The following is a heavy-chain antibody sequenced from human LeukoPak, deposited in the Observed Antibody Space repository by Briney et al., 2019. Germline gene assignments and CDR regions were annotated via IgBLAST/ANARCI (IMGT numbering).Heavy chain of an antibody. Sequence: ASVKVSCKASGYTFTGYYMHWVRQAPGQGLEWIGRINPNSGGTNYAQKFQGRVTLTRDTSISTASMELGRLRSDDTAVYYCARDGGLYCSGGSCYAKNNWFDPWGQGTLVTVSS. J-gene: IGHJ5*02. CDR2: INPNSGGT. V-gene: IGHV1-2*06. D-gene: IGHD2-15*01. CDR1: GYTFTGYY. CDR3: ARDGGLYCSGGSCYAKNNWFDP.